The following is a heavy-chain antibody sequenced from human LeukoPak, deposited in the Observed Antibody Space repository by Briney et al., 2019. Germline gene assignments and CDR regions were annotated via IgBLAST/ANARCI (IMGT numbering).Heavy chain of an antibody. CDR1: GFTFSIYS. Sequence: GGSVKLSCAASGFTFSIYSMSWVRQAPGKGLEWMSAISGNSGGTNYAHSFQGRVTMTRDKSISTAYMELSGLTSDDTAVYYCARNPPYCTSTSCYNDYWGQGTLDTVSS. D-gene: IGHD2-2*02. J-gene: IGHJ4*02. CDR3: ARNPPYCTSTSCYNDY. V-gene: IGHV1-2*02. CDR2: ISGNSGGT.